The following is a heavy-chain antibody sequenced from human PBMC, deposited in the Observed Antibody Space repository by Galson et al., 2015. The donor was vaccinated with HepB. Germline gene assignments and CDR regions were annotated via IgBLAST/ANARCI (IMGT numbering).Heavy chain of an antibody. CDR1: QFNFRGCW. CDR2: ISPDGSVT. Sequence: SLRLSCAVSQFNFRGCWMYWVRQAPGKGLVGVSGISPDGSVTTYADSVKGRFTISRDNAKNSLYLQMNSLRAEDTAVYYCAREEYCSGGSCYSSDYWGQGTLVTVSS. V-gene: IGHV3-74*01. CDR3: AREEYCSGGSCYSSDY. J-gene: IGHJ4*02. D-gene: IGHD2-15*01.